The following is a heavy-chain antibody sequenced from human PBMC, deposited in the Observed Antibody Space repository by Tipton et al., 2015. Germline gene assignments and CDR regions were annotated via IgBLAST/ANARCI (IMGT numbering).Heavy chain of an antibody. J-gene: IGHJ4*02. CDR1: GGSFSSYY. D-gene: IGHD3-16*01. V-gene: IGHV4-39*01. Sequence: TLSLTCTVSGGSFSSYYWAWIRQPPGKGLEWIGSLYFSGTTYYNPSLKSRVTISIDRFKNQFSLKLSSVTAADTAVYYCARIRGRYVMDSWGQGSLVSVSS. CDR2: LYFSGTT. CDR3: ARIRGRYVMDS.